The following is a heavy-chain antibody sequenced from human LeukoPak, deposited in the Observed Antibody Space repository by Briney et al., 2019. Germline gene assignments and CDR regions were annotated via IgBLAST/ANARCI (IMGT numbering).Heavy chain of an antibody. V-gene: IGHV3-NL1*01. CDR3: ASRAY. J-gene: IGHJ4*02. CDR1: GFTFSTYG. Sequence: GGSLRLSCAASGFTFSTYGMHWVRQAPGKGLEWVSVIYSGGSTYYADSVKGRFTISRDNSKNMLYLQMNSLRAEDTAVYYCASRAYWGQGTLVTVSS. CDR2: IYSGGST.